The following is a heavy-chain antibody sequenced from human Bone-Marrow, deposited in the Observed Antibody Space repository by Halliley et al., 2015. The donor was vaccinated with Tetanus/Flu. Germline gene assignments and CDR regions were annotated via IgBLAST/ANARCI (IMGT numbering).Heavy chain of an antibody. Sequence: LVKPTQTLSLTCTVSGGSISSDDYYWSWMRQHPGKGLEWIGYIHYSGSTYYNPSLKSRLTISVDTSKNHFSLKLSSVTAADTAVYYCARTNYFDSSGLPRAFDIWGQGTMVTVSS. V-gene: IGHV4-31*03. D-gene: IGHD3-22*01. J-gene: IGHJ3*02. CDR2: IHYSGST. CDR1: GGSISSDDYY. CDR3: ARTNYFDSSGLPRAFDI.